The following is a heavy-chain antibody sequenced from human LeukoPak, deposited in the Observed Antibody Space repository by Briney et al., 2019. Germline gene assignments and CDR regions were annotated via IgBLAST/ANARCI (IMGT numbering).Heavy chain of an antibody. CDR1: GGSISSYY. CDR3: AREVSGGSWFDP. Sequence: SETLSLTCTVSGGSISSYYWSWIRQPPGKGLEWIGYIYYSGSTNYNPSLKSRVTISVDTSKNQFSLKLSSVTAADTAVYYCAREVSGGSWFDPWGQGTLVTVSS. D-gene: IGHD6-25*01. J-gene: IGHJ5*02. CDR2: IYYSGST. V-gene: IGHV4-59*01.